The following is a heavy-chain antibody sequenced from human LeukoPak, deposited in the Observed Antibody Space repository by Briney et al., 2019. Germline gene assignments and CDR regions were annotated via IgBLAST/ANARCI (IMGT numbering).Heavy chain of an antibody. Sequence: GGSLRLSCAASGFTFSSYSMNWVRQAPGKGLEWVSYISSSSSTIYYADSVKGRFTISRDNAKNSLYLQMNSLRDEDTAVYYCARQSLRAMAGPFDYWGQGIPVTVSS. J-gene: IGHJ4*02. CDR3: ARQSLRAMAGPFDY. D-gene: IGHD6-19*01. CDR1: GFTFSSYS. V-gene: IGHV3-48*02. CDR2: ISSSSSTI.